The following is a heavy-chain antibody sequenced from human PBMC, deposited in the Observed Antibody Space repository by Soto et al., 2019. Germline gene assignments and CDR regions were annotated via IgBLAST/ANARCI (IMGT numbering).Heavy chain of an antibody. CDR1: GYSFTTYW. CDR2: IYPSDSDS. CDR3: ARPREAGKNYYGVDV. Sequence: PGESLKISCKGSGYSFTTYWIGWVRQMPGKGLEWMGIIYPSDSDSTYSPSFRGQVTFSVDKSISTAYLQWSSLKASDTAMYYCARPREAGKNYYGVDVWGQGTTVTVSS. J-gene: IGHJ6*02. D-gene: IGHD6-19*01. V-gene: IGHV5-51*01.